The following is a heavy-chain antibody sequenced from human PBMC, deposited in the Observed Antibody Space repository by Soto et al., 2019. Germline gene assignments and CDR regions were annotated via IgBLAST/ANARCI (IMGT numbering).Heavy chain of an antibody. V-gene: IGHV1-18*01. CDR1: GYTFINYG. Sequence: ASVKVSCKASGYTFINYGISWVRQAPGQGLEWMGWISAYNGNTNYGQKFQGRVSMTTDTSTSTAYMELRSLRSDDTAVYYCAREAPGDYDSSGYYYDLELDYWGRGTLVTVSS. J-gene: IGHJ4*02. D-gene: IGHD3-22*01. CDR3: AREAPGDYDSSGYYYDLELDY. CDR2: ISAYNGNT.